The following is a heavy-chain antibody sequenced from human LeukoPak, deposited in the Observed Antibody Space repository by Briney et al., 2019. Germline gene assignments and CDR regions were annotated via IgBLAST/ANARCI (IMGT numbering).Heavy chain of an antibody. D-gene: IGHD3-22*01. Sequence: SETLSLTCTVSGYSISSGYYWGWIRPPPGKGLEWIGSIYHSGSTYYNPSLKSRVTISVDTSKNQFSLKLSSVTAADTAVYYCARDIVDGSGCSDYWGQGTPITVS. CDR1: GYSISSGYY. V-gene: IGHV4-38-2*02. CDR3: ARDIVDGSGCSDY. J-gene: IGHJ4*02. CDR2: IYHSGST.